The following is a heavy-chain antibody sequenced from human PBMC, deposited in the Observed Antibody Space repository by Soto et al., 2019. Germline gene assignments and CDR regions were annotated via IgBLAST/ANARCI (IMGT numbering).Heavy chain of an antibody. Sequence: SETLSLTCTVSGASISNIYWSWIRQPPGKGLEWIGFIYNTEKTSYNPSLKSRVTMSQDTSNNHFSLRLTPVTAADTAVYYCAREVHYLQFDSWGQGALVTVSS. CDR1: GASISNIY. CDR2: IYNTEKT. J-gene: IGHJ4*02. V-gene: IGHV4-59*01. D-gene: IGHD1-26*01. CDR3: AREVHYLQFDS.